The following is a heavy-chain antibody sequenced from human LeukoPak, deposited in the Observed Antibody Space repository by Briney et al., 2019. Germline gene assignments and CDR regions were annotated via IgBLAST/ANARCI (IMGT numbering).Heavy chain of an antibody. CDR1: GYSFSSYS. Sequence: GGSLRLSCAAPGYSFSSYSMNSVRQAPGNGPEWVANIKEDESEKNYVDSVKGRFTISRDSAKNSLYLQMNSLRVEDTAVYYCARVTSGSSYRPFDYWGQGTLVTVSS. CDR3: ARVTSGSSYRPFDY. CDR2: IKEDESEK. J-gene: IGHJ4*02. D-gene: IGHD3-10*01. V-gene: IGHV3-7*01.